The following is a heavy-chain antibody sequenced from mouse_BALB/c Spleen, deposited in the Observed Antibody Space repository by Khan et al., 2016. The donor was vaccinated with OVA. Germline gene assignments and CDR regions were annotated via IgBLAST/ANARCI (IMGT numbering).Heavy chain of an antibody. J-gene: IGHJ1*01. CDR3: ARTYDYSFYWYFDV. V-gene: IGHV2-2*02. CDR2: IWNGGST. Sequence: QVQLKQSGPGLVQPSQSLSITCTVSGFSLTSYGVHWVRQSPGKGLEWLGVIWNGGSTDYNAAFISRLSLSKDNSKSQAFFKMNSLQANDTAIYYCARTYDYSFYWYFDVWGAGTTVTVSS. D-gene: IGHD2-4*01. CDR1: GFSLTSYG.